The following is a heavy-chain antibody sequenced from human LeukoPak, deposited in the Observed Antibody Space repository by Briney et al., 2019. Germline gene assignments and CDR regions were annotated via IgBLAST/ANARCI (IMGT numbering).Heavy chain of an antibody. Sequence: ASVKVSCKASGYTFTSYYMHWVRQAPGQGLGWMGIINPSGGSTSYAQKFQGRVTMTRGTSTSTVYMELSSLRSEDTAVYYCVRVRWGQRQAFDPWGQGTLVTVSS. D-gene: IGHD4-23*01. CDR2: INPSGGST. J-gene: IGHJ5*02. CDR1: GYTFTSYY. V-gene: IGHV1-46*01. CDR3: VRVRWGQRQAFDP.